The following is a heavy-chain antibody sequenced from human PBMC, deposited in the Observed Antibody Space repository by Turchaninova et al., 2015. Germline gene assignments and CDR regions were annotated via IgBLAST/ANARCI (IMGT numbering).Heavy chain of an antibody. CDR3: ATSGRHDY. CDR1: GFTFSSYA. Sequence: EVQLLESGGGLVQPGGSLRLSCAASGFTFSSYAMRWVRPAPGKGLEWVSAITGSGGSKYTADSVKGRFTISRDNSKNTLYLQMNSLRAEDTAVYYCATSGRHDYWGQGTLVTVSS. J-gene: IGHJ4*02. D-gene: IGHD1-26*01. CDR2: ITGSGGSK. V-gene: IGHV3-23*01.